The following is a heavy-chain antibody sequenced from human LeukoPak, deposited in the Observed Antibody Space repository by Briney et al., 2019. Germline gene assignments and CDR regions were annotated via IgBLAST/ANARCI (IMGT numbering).Heavy chain of an antibody. CDR3: AKAEDVDY. J-gene: IGHJ4*02. V-gene: IGHV3-30*18. CDR1: GFTFSSYG. CDR2: ISYDGSNK. Sequence: PGGSLRLSCAASGFTFSSYGMHWVRQAPGKGLEWVAVISYDGSNKYYADSVKGRFTISRDNSKNTLYLQMNSLRAEDTAVYYCAKAEDVDYWGQGTLVTVSS.